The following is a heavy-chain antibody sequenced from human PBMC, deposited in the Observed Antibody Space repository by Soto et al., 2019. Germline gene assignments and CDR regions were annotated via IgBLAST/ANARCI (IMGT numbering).Heavy chain of an antibody. Sequence: QVQLWQSGGEVKKPGASVKVSCQASGYTFSDYAISWVRQAPGQGLEWMGWISASTRNTDQAQNFQGRVIMTLDTSTNTAYMELRSLRSDDTAVYYCVRCYCSVGSCYACWHFDLWGRGTPVTVSS. CDR1: GYTFSDYA. J-gene: IGHJ2*01. CDR3: VRCYCSVGSCYACWHFDL. D-gene: IGHD2-15*01. V-gene: IGHV1-18*01. CDR2: ISASTRNT.